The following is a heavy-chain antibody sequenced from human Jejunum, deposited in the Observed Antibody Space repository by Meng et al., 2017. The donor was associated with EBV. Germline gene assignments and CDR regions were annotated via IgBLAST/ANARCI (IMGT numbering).Heavy chain of an antibody. D-gene: IGHD1-26*01. CDR1: CYHFTYLA. Sequence: QSVPAGGEGKESWGLGESFCKVSCYHFTYLAVHLPGPGPGTRPEWMTWINPGTGGRQFSHKFQGRVTITSDTSASTVYMELSGLRSEDTAMYYCARELGGRFNYWGQGTLVTVSS. V-gene: IGHV1-3*01. CDR2: INPGTGGR. CDR3: ARELGGRFNY. J-gene: IGHJ4*01.